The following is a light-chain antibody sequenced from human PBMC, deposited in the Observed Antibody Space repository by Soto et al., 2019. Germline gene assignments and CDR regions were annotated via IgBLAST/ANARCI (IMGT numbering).Light chain of an antibody. Sequence: SYELTQPPSVSVSPGQTASITCSGDKLGDKFASWYQQKPDQSPVLVIYQGTKRASGIPERFSGSNSGNTATLTIRGTQALDEADYYCQAWDSGIVFGGGTKLTVL. V-gene: IGLV3-1*01. CDR1: KLGDKF. CDR2: QGT. CDR3: QAWDSGIV. J-gene: IGLJ2*01.